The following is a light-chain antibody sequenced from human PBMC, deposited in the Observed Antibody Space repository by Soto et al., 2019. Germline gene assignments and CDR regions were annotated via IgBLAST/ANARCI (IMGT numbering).Light chain of an antibody. CDR3: QQRGDWPLYT. V-gene: IGKV3-11*01. CDR1: HSISYN. CDR2: NAS. Sequence: EIVLTQSPATLSLSPGERATLSCRASHSISYNFAWYQQKPDQAPRLLIYNASNRPTGVPDRCSGSGSGTDFTLSSSSLEPEDFEVYYSQQRGDWPLYTFGQGSRLDIK. J-gene: IGKJ2*01.